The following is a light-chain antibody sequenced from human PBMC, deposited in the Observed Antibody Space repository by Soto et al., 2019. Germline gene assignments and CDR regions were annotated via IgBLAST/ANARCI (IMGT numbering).Light chain of an antibody. CDR3: QQYNNWPVT. J-gene: IGKJ4*01. Sequence: EIVMTQSPATLSVSPGERATLSCRASQSVSSNLAWYQQKPGQAPRLLIYGASTRATGIPARFSGSGSGTEFTLTISSLQSEDFAVHYCQQYNNWPVTFGGGTKVDIK. CDR1: QSVSSN. CDR2: GAS. V-gene: IGKV3-15*01.